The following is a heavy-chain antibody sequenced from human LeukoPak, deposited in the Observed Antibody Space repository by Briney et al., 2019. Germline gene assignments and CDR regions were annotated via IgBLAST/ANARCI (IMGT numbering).Heavy chain of an antibody. Sequence: ASVKVSCXASGYTFTGYYMHWVRQAHGQGLEWMARINPNSGGTNYAQKFQGRVTMTRDTSISTAYMELSRLRSDDTAVYYCARDLSRYGGPIDYWGQGTLVTVSS. J-gene: IGHJ4*02. V-gene: IGHV1-2*06. CDR3: ARDLSRYGGPIDY. CDR1: GYTFTGYY. D-gene: IGHD4-23*01. CDR2: INPNSGGT.